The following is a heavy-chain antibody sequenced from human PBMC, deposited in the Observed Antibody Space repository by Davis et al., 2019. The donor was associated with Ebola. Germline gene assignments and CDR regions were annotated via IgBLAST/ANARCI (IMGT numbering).Heavy chain of an antibody. CDR1: GFTFSSYW. CDR2: ISSSSSYI. Sequence: GESLKISCAASGFTFSSYWMHWVRQAPGKGLEWVSSISSSSSYIYYADSVKGRFTISKDNAKNSLYLQMNSLTDEDTAVYFCARDRIGDYDSSGYWDYWGQGTLVTVSS. D-gene: IGHD3-22*01. V-gene: IGHV3-21*01. J-gene: IGHJ4*02. CDR3: ARDRIGDYDSSGYWDY.